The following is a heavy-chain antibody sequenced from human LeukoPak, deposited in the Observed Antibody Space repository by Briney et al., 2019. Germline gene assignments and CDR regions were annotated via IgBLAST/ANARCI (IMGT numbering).Heavy chain of an antibody. V-gene: IGHV4-34*01. CDR3: ARRWGSGNYYGSGSYLYYYYGMDV. J-gene: IGHJ6*02. CDR2: INHIGST. CDR1: GGSFSGYH. Sequence: SETLSLTCAVYGGSFSGYHWGWIRQPPRKGRGGVGEINHIGSTHYNPSLKSRVTISVDTSKNQFSLKLSSVTAADTAVYYCARRWGSGNYYGSGSYLYYYYGMDVWGQGTTVTVSS. D-gene: IGHD3-10*01.